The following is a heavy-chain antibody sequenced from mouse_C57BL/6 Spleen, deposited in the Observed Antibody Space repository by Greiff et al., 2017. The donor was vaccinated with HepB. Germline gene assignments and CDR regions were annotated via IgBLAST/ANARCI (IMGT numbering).Heavy chain of an antibody. CDR2: IDPSDSET. Sequence: QVQLKQPGAELVRPGSSVKLSCKASGYTFTSYWMHWVKQRPIQGLEWIGNIDPSDSETHYNQKFKDKATLTVDKSSSTAYMQLSSLTSEDSAVYYCARPHYYYGSSLDYWGQGTTLTVSS. CDR1: GYTFTSYW. CDR3: ARPHYYYGSSLDY. V-gene: IGHV1-52*01. D-gene: IGHD1-1*01. J-gene: IGHJ2*01.